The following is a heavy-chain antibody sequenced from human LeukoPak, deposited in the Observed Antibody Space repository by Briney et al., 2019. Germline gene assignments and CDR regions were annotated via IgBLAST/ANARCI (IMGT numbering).Heavy chain of an antibody. Sequence: ASVKVSCKASGYTFTNYGITWMRQAPGQGLEWMGWISAYNGKTNYTQTLQGRVTMTTDTSTSTAYMELRSLRSDDTAVYYCARGAVRLLLFGDSGRKSKTYFDYWGQGTLVTVSS. CDR1: GYTFTNYG. D-gene: IGHD3-10*01. J-gene: IGHJ4*02. CDR2: ISAYNGKT. CDR3: ARGAVRLLLFGDSGRKSKTYFDY. V-gene: IGHV1-18*01.